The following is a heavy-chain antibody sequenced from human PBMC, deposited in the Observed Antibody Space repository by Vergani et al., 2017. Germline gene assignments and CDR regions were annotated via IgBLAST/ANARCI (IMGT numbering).Heavy chain of an antibody. CDR3: ARLGASSTRASAFDI. CDR1: GGTLSSYS. CDR2: IIPIFGTA. V-gene: IGHV1-69*13. J-gene: IGHJ3*02. D-gene: IGHD2-2*01. Sequence: QVQLVQSGAEVKKPGSSVRVSCKASGGTLSSYSISWVRQAPGQGLEWMGSIIPIFGTANYAQKFQGRVTITADESTSTAYMELSSLRSEDTAVYYCARLGASSTRASAFDIWGQGTMVTVSS.